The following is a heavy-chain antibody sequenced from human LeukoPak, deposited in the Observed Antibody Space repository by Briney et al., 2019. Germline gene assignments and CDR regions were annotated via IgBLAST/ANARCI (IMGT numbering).Heavy chain of an antibody. Sequence: PGGSLRLSCAASGFTFSSYGMHWVRQAPGKGLEWVAIIWNDGSDQYYSDSVKGRFSISRDNSKNTLYLQMNSLRAEDTAVYYCAKDRYCTSATCQGFDVWGQGTMVSVSS. CDR3: AKDRYCTSATCQGFDV. CDR2: IWNDGSDQ. D-gene: IGHD2-2*01. CDR1: GFTFSSYG. J-gene: IGHJ3*01. V-gene: IGHV3-33*03.